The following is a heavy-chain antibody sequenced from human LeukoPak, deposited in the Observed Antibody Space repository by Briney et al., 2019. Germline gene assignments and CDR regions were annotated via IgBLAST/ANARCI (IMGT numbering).Heavy chain of an antibody. CDR2: ISGSGDST. CDR1: GFTFSTYA. V-gene: IGHV3-23*01. Sequence: GGSLRLSCAASGFTFSTYAMNWVRQAPGQGLEWVSGISGSGDSTYYADTVKGRVTISGDNSKNTLYLQTSRLRVEETAVFYCEKASTYSGNYYSNYWGQGTLVTVSS. D-gene: IGHD1-26*01. J-gene: IGHJ4*02. CDR3: EKASTYSGNYYSNY.